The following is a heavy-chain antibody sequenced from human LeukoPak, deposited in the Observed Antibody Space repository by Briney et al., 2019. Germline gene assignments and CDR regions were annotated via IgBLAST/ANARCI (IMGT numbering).Heavy chain of an antibody. Sequence: GASVKVSCKVSGYTLTELSMHRVRQAPGKGLEWMGGFDPEDGETIYAQKFQGRVTMTEDTSTDTAYMELSSLRSEDTAVYYCATAYSAVAGTTFDYWGQGTLVTVSS. CDR1: GYTLTELS. J-gene: IGHJ4*02. CDR2: FDPEDGET. D-gene: IGHD6-19*01. CDR3: ATAYSAVAGTTFDY. V-gene: IGHV1-24*01.